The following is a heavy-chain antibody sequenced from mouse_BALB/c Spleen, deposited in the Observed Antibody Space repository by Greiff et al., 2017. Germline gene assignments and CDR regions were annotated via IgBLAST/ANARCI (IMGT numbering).Heavy chain of an antibody. D-gene: IGHD2-1*01. CDR1: GDSITSGY. CDR2: ISYSGST. CDR3: ARYNGNYDYYAMDY. J-gene: IGHJ4*01. Sequence: VQLKQSGPSLVKPSQTLSLTCSVTGDSITSGYWNWIRKFPGNKLEYMGYISYSGSTYYNPSLKSRISITRDTSKNQYYLQLNSVTTEDTATYYCARYNGNYDYYAMDYWGQGTSVTVSS. V-gene: IGHV3-8*02.